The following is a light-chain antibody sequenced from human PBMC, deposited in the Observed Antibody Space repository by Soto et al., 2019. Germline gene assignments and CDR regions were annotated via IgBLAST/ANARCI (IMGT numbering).Light chain of an antibody. CDR3: HQYKTYPWT. J-gene: IGKJ1*01. Sequence: DIQMTQSPSTLSASVGDTVTITCRASQTISNWLAWYQQRPGKAHILLIYDASNLQSGVPSIFSGSGSGTEFTLAISSLQPDDFATYYCHQYKTYPWTFGQGTNVEIK. CDR2: DAS. CDR1: QTISNW. V-gene: IGKV1-5*01.